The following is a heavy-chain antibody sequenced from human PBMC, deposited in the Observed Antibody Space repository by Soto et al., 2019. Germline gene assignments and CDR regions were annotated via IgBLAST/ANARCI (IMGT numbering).Heavy chain of an antibody. CDR1: GYTFTHYG. J-gene: IGHJ2*01. CDR3: ARDLHSGGKYWYFDI. Sequence: ASVKVSCKASGYTFTHYGITWVRRAPGQGLEWMGWINSFSGATNYPQKLQGRLSMTTDTSTNTVYMELRNLKSDDTAVYYCARDLHSGGKYWYFDIWGRGTLVTVSS. V-gene: IGHV1-18*01. D-gene: IGHD2-15*01. CDR2: INSFSGAT.